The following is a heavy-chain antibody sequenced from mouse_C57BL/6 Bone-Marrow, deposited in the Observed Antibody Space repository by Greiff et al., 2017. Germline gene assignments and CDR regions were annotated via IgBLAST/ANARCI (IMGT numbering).Heavy chain of an antibody. V-gene: IGHV5-17*01. Sequence: EVKLMASGGGFVKPGGSLKLSCAASGFTFRDYGMHWVRQAPEKGLEWVAYISSGSSTIYYADTVKGRFTISRDNAKNTLFLQMTSLRSEDTAMYYCARPANWDYFDYWGQGTTLTVSS. CDR2: ISSGSSTI. D-gene: IGHD4-1*01. CDR1: GFTFRDYG. CDR3: ARPANWDYFDY. J-gene: IGHJ2*01.